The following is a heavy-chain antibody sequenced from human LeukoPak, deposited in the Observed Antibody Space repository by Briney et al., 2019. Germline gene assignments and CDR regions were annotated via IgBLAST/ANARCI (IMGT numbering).Heavy chain of an antibody. CDR3: ARQSRNNLFDI. CDR2: INHSGST. J-gene: IGHJ5*02. V-gene: IGHV4-34*01. Sequence: SETLSLTCAVYGGSFSGYYWSWIRQPPGKGLEWIGEINHSGSTNYNPSLKSRVTISVDTSKNQFSLRLTSVTAADTAVYYCARQSRNNLFDIWGQGTLVTVSS. CDR1: GGSFSGYY.